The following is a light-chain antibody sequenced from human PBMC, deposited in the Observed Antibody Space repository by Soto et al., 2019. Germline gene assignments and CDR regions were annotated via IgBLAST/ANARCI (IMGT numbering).Light chain of an antibody. Sequence: QSALTQPASVSGSPGQSITISCTGTSSDVGGYNYVSWYQQYPGKAPKLMIYEVSNRPSGVSNRFSGSKSGNTASLTISGLQAEDEADYCCSSYTSSSTPYVFGTGTKVTVL. CDR3: SSYTSSSTPYV. V-gene: IGLV2-14*01. CDR2: EVS. CDR1: SSDVGGYNY. J-gene: IGLJ1*01.